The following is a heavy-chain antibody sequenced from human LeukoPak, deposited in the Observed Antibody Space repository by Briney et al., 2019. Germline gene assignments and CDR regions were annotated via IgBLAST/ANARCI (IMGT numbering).Heavy chain of an antibody. CDR2: IKPDGSGR. J-gene: IGHJ4*02. Sequence: GGSLRLSCAASGFTFSNYWMTWVRQSPGKGLEWVAIIKPDGSGRYSVDSEKGRFTVSRDNAKNSLYLQMSSLRAEDTAVYYCARGGHRQKEFWGQGTLVTVSS. CDR3: ARGGHRQKEF. D-gene: IGHD3-10*01. CDR1: GFTFSNYW. V-gene: IGHV3-7*01.